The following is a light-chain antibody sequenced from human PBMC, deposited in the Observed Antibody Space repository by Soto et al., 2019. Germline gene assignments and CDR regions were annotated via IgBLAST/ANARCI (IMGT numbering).Light chain of an antibody. CDR3: QQYGSSPT. CDR2: GAS. J-gene: IGKJ3*01. V-gene: IGKV3-20*01. CDR1: QSVSSSY. Sequence: EIVLTQSPGTLSLSPGERATLSCRASQSVSSSYLAWYQQKPGQAPTLLIYGASSRATGIPDRFSGSGSGTDFTLTISRLEPEDFAVYYCQQYGSSPTFGPRTKVDIK.